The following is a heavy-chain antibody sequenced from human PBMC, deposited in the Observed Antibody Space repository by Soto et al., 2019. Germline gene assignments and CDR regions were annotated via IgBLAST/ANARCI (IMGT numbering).Heavy chain of an antibody. CDR2: SGDTINRNSYTT. Sequence: GGSLRLSCAASGFTFSDHVMDWVRQAPGKGLEWVGRSGDTINRNSYTTYYAASVKGRFTISRGVAWNSLYLQMDSLKTEDTAVYYCAVRMGVGMVEFRGQGTLVTVSS. D-gene: IGHD3-3*01. CDR3: AVRMGVGMVEF. J-gene: IGHJ4*02. CDR1: GFTFSDHV. V-gene: IGHV3-72*01.